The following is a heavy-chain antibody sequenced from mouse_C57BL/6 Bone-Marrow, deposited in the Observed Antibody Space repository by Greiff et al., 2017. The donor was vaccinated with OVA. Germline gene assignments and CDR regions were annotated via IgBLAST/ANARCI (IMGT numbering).Heavy chain of an antibody. CDR1: GFTFSSYA. Sequence: DVMLVESGGGLVKPGGSLKLSCAASGFTFSSYAMSWVRQTPEKRLEWVATISDGGSYTYYPDNVKGRFTISRDNAKNNLYLQMSHLKSEDTAMYYCARDSGDYEGAMDYWGQGTSVTVSS. J-gene: IGHJ4*01. D-gene: IGHD2-13*01. CDR3: ARDSGDYEGAMDY. V-gene: IGHV5-4*01. CDR2: ISDGGSYT.